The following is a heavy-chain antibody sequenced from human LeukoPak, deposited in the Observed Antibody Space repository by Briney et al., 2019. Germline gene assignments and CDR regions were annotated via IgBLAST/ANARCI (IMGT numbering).Heavy chain of an antibody. D-gene: IGHD5-24*01. CDR1: GGSLSSGSYY. J-gene: IGHJ4*02. CDR2: IYTSGNT. V-gene: IGHV4-61*02. CDR3: ARDGYNENEYYFDY. Sequence: SETLSHTCTVSGGSLSSGSYYWSWIRQPAGKGLEWSGRIYTSGNTNYNPSLKSRVTMSVDTSKSQFSLKLSSVTAADTAFYYCARDGYNENEYYFDYWGQGTLVTVSS.